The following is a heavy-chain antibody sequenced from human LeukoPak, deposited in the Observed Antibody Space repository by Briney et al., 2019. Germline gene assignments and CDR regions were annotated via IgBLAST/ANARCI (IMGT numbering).Heavy chain of an antibody. V-gene: IGHV4-38-2*02. CDR1: GYSISSGYY. Sequence: SETLSLTCTVSGYSISSGYYWGWIRQPPGKGLEWIGSIYHSGSTYYNPSLKSRVTISVDTSRNQFSLKLSSVTAADTAVYYCASNPVTTILGSLRRSGALDYWGQGTLVTVSS. CDR3: ASNPVTTILGSLRRSGALDY. J-gene: IGHJ4*02. D-gene: IGHD4-17*01. CDR2: IYHSGST.